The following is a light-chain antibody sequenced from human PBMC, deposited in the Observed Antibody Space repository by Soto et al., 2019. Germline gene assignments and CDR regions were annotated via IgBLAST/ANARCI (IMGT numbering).Light chain of an antibody. V-gene: IGKV3-15*01. CDR1: QSVSIN. CDR2: DAS. Sequence: EIVMTQSPATLSVSPGERATLSCRASQSVSINLVWYQQKPGQAPRLLIYDASTRATGIPARFSGSGSGTEFTLTISSLQSEDFAVYYCQQYNTRPYTFGQGTKLQIK. CDR3: QQYNTRPYT. J-gene: IGKJ2*01.